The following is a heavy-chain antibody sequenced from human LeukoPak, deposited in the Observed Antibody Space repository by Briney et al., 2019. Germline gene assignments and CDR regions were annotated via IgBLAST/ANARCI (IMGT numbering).Heavy chain of an antibody. CDR3: ARDRPYYDFWSGYSSPGGMDV. D-gene: IGHD3-3*01. J-gene: IGHJ6*02. CDR2: IWYDGSTK. V-gene: IGHV3-33*01. CDR1: GFTFSSYG. Sequence: GGSLRLSCAASGFTFSSYGMHWVRQAPGKGLEWVAVIWYDGSTKYYADSVKGRFTISRDNAKNTLYLQMNSLRAEDTAVYYCARDRPYYDFWSGYSSPGGMDVWGQGTTVTVSS.